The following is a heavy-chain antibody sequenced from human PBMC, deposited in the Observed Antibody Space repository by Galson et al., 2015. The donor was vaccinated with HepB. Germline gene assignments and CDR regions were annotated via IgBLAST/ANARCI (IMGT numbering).Heavy chain of an antibody. CDR2: ISGSGGST. CDR1: GFTFSSYA. J-gene: IGHJ4*02. V-gene: IGHV3-23*01. Sequence: SLRLSCAASGFTFSSYAMSWVRQAPGKGLEWVSAISGSGGSTYYADSVKGRFTISRDNSKNTLYLQMNSLRAEDTAVYYCAKDEAGDSSGYYGYFDYWGQGTLVTVSS. D-gene: IGHD3-22*01. CDR3: AKDEAGDSSGYYGYFDY.